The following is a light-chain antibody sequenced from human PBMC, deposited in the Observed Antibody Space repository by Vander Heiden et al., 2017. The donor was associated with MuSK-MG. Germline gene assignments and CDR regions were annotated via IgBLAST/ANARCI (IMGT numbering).Light chain of an antibody. V-gene: IGKV1-39*01. CDR1: QSISIY. CDR3: QQSDTSPIT. J-gene: IGKJ5*01. Sequence: DIQMTQSPSSLSPSVGDRVTISCRASQSISIYLNWYQQKPGKAPKLLIYGASSLQSGVPLRFSGSGSGTDFTLTISMLQPEDTATYYCQQSDTSPITFGQGTLMEIK. CDR2: GAS.